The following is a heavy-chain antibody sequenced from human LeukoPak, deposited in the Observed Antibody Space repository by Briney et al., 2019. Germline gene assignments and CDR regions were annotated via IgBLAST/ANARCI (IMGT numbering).Heavy chain of an antibody. CDR2: ISGSGGST. D-gene: IGHD6-19*01. CDR3: AVAYSSGWYVVHYYYMDV. Sequence: GGSLRLSRAASGFTFSSYAMSWVRQAPGKGLEWVSAISGSGGSTYYAESVKGRFTISRDNSRNTLYLQMNSLRAEDTAVCYCAVAYSSGWYVVHYYYMDVWGKGTTVTISS. CDR1: GFTFSSYA. J-gene: IGHJ6*03. V-gene: IGHV3-23*01.